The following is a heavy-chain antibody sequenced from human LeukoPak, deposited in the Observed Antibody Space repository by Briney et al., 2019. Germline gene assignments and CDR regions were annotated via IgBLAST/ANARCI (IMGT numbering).Heavy chain of an antibody. CDR3: ARLSYDSSDFHYMDV. D-gene: IGHD3-22*01. Sequence: GGSLQISCKGSGYIFTSYWMGRVRQMPGKGLEWMGIIYPGDSDTRYSASFQGQVTISADKSISTAYLQWSSLKASDTAMYHCARLSYDSSDFHYMDVWGKGTTVTISS. J-gene: IGHJ6*03. CDR1: GYIFTSYW. V-gene: IGHV5-51*01. CDR2: IYPGDSDT.